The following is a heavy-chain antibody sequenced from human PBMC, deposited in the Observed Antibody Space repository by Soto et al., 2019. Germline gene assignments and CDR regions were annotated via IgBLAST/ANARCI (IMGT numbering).Heavy chain of an antibody. CDR2: IYYSGST. CDR3: ATSDYGDYPNWFDP. J-gene: IGHJ5*02. Sequence: SETLSLTCTVSGGSISSYYWSWIRQPPGKGLEWIGYIYYSGSTNYNPSLKSRVTISVDTSKNQFSLKLSSVTAADTAVYYCATSDYGDYPNWFDPWGQGTLVTVSS. CDR1: GGSISSYY. D-gene: IGHD4-17*01. V-gene: IGHV4-59*08.